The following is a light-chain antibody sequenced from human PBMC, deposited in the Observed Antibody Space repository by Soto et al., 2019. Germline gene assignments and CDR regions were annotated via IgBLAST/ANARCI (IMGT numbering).Light chain of an antibody. Sequence: QSALTQPASMSGSPGQSITVSCTGTSSDVGSYNLVSWYQQHPGKAPKLMIYEDNKRPSGVSNRFSGSKSGNTASLTISGLQAEDEADYYCCSYAGSSTWVFGGGTQLTVL. V-gene: IGLV2-23*01. CDR3: CSYAGSSTWV. CDR1: SSDVGSYNL. CDR2: EDN. J-gene: IGLJ3*02.